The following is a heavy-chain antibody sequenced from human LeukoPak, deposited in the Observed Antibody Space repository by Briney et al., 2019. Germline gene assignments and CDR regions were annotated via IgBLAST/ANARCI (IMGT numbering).Heavy chain of an antibody. D-gene: IGHD2/OR15-2a*01. Sequence: GGSLRLSCAASGFTFSSYAMHWVRQAPGKGLEWVAVISYDGSNKYYADSVKGRFTISRDNSKNTLYLQMNSLRAEDTAVYYCAREGSRNYKIVRGTNNWFDPWGQGTLVTVSS. CDR1: GFTFSSYA. CDR2: ISYDGSNK. CDR3: AREGSRNYKIVRGTNNWFDP. V-gene: IGHV3-30-3*01. J-gene: IGHJ5*02.